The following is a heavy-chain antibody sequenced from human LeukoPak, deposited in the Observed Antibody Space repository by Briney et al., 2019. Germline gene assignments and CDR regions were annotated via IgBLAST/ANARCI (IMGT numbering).Heavy chain of an antibody. V-gene: IGHV4-59*01. J-gene: IGHJ4*02. CDR3: ARGDMTNGVYFDY. CDR1: GGSISSYY. Sequence: SETLSLTCTVSGGSISSYYWSWLRQPPGKGLEWLGYIYYSGSTNYNPSLKSRVTISSDTSKNHFSLKLSSVTAADTAVYYCARGDMTNGVYFDYWGQGTLVTVSS. CDR2: IYYSGST. D-gene: IGHD2-15*01.